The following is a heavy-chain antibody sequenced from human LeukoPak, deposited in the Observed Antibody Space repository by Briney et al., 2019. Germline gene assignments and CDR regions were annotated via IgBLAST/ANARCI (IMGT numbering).Heavy chain of an antibody. CDR1: GGSISSGSYY. V-gene: IGHV4-39*07. J-gene: IGHJ4*02. CDR2: ISHSGST. Sequence: PSETLSLTCTVSGGSISSGSYYWSWIRQPPGKGLEWIGEISHSGSTNYNPSLKSRVTISVDTSKNQFSLKLSSVTAADTAVYYCARRSLRGRYYGSGCYYYDYWGQGTLVTVSS. D-gene: IGHD3-10*01. CDR3: ARRSLRGRYYGSGCYYYDY.